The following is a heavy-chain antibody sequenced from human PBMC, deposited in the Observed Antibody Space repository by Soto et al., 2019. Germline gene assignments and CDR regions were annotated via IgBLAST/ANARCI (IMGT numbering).Heavy chain of an antibody. CDR2: ISGSGEST. CDR1: GFIFRSYA. CDR3: AKAGVGGFRGWDTFNWFDS. Sequence: EVQLLESGGGLVQPGGSLSLSCAASGFIFRSYAMNWVRQAPGKGLERVSGISGSGESTSYADAVKGRFTISRDNSKNTLFLQMNSLRDDDGAVYYCAKAGVGGFRGWDTFNWFDSWGQGILVTVSS. D-gene: IGHD5-18*01. V-gene: IGHV3-23*01. J-gene: IGHJ5*01.